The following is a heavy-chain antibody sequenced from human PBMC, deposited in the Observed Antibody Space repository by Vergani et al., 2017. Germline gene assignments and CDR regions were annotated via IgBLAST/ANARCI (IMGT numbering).Heavy chain of an antibody. Sequence: VQLLESGGGLVQPGGSRRLSCAGAGFTFDTYTMAYVRQAPGKGLEWVANISSGGGDIFYADSVKGRFTISRDNSKNTLFLQMNRLKDEDTAVYYCTTAWGLYFLHGEYFQYWGRGTLVSVSS. J-gene: IGHJ1*01. CDR2: ISSGGGDI. D-gene: IGHD1-1*01. CDR1: GFTFDTYT. V-gene: IGHV3-23*01. CDR3: TTAWGLYFLHGEYFQY.